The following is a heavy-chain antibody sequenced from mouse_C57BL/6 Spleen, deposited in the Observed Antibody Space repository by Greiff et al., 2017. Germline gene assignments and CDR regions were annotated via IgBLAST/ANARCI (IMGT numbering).Heavy chain of an antibody. D-gene: IGHD1-1*01. CDR3: ARSYYGSSGAMDY. CDR1: GYTFTSYW. V-gene: IGHV1-69*01. J-gene: IGHJ4*01. Sequence: VQLQQPGAELVMPGASVKLSCKASGYTFTSYWMHWVKQRPGQGLEWIGEIDPSDSYTNYNQKFKGTSQLTVYKSSSTAYMQLSSLTSEDSAVYYCARSYYGSSGAMDYGGQGTSVTVSS. CDR2: IDPSDSYT.